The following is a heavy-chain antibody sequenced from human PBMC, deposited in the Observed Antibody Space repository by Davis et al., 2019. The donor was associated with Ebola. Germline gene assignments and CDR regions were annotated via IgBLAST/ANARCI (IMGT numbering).Heavy chain of an antibody. Sequence: GESLKISCAASGFSFGTYAMSWVRQAPGKGLEWVSAISGSGGSTYYADSVKGRFTISRDNSKNTLYLQMNSLRAEDTAVYYCAKDALYSSGWFLDYWGQGTLVTVSS. J-gene: IGHJ4*02. CDR1: GFSFGTYA. D-gene: IGHD6-19*01. CDR3: AKDALYSSGWFLDY. V-gene: IGHV3-23*01. CDR2: ISGSGGST.